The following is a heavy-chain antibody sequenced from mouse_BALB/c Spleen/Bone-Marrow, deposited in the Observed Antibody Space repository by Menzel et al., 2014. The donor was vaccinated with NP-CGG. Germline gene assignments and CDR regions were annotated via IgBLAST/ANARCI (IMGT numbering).Heavy chain of an antibody. CDR2: INTNGGST. D-gene: IGHD2-12*01. J-gene: IGHJ4*01. Sequence: EVQLVESGGGLVKLGGSLKLSCAASGFTFSSYYMSWVRQTPEKRLELVAAINTNGGSTYYPDTVKGRFTISRDKAKNTLYLQMSSLKSEDTALYYCARLGNDDAMDYWGQGTSVTVSS. CDR3: ARLGNDDAMDY. V-gene: IGHV5-6-2*01. CDR1: GFTFSSYY.